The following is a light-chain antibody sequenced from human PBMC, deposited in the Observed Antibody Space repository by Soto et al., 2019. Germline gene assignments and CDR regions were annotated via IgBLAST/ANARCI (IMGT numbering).Light chain of an antibody. J-gene: IGKJ1*01. CDR1: QSISSW. Sequence: DIQMTQSPSTLSASVGDRVTITCRASQSISSWLAWYQQKPGKAPKLLIYDASSLESGVPSRFSGSGPGTEFTLTITSLQPDDFATYYCRQYNSYPWTFGQGTKVDIK. V-gene: IGKV1-5*01. CDR3: RQYNSYPWT. CDR2: DAS.